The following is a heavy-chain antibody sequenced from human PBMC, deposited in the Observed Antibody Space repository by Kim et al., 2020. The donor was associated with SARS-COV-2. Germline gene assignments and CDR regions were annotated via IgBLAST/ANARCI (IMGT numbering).Heavy chain of an antibody. CDR1: GASINIWGYY. CDR2: VSHGVDT. Sequence: SETLSLTCAVSGASINIWGYYWTWSRQNPEKGLEWIGFVSHGVDTIYNPSLQSPLTISVDTSKNRFSLKLRSVTAADTAVYYCAREGVGRLAGLDFWGQGSLVTVSS. D-gene: IGHD6-19*01. CDR3: AREGVGRLAGLDF. J-gene: IGHJ4*02. V-gene: IGHV4-31*11.